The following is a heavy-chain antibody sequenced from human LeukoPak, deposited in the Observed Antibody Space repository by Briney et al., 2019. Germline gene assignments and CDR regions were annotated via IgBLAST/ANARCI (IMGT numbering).Heavy chain of an antibody. V-gene: IGHV3-64*01. CDR1: GFTFSSYW. Sequence: GGSLRLSCAASGFTFSSYWMSWVRQAPGTGLEYVSAISDNGGSTYYSNSVKGRFTISRDNSKNTLYLQMGSLRPEDMAVYYCARAGSSGWYDPWGQGTLVTVSS. CDR2: ISDNGGST. CDR3: ARAGSSGWYDP. D-gene: IGHD6-19*01. J-gene: IGHJ5*02.